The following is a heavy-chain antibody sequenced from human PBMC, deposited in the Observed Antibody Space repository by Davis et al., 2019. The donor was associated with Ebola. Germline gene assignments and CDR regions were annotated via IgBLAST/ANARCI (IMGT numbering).Heavy chain of an antibody. J-gene: IGHJ4*02. D-gene: IGHD1-26*01. V-gene: IGHV3-23*01. CDR2: ISGSGGST. CDR3: ARDKVGATGPFDY. CDR1: GFTFSSYA. Sequence: GESLKISCAASGFTFSSYAMSWVRQAPGKGLEWVSAISGSGGSTYYADSVKGRFTISRDNSKNTLYLQMNSLRAEDTAVYYCARDKVGATGPFDYWGQGTLVTVSS.